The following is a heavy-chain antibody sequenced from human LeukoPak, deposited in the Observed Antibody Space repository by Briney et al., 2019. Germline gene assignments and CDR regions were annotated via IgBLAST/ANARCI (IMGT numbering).Heavy chain of an antibody. D-gene: IGHD3-22*01. CDR3: ARVNYYYDSSGYDY. V-gene: IGHV3-53*01. J-gene: IGHJ4*02. CDR2: IYSGGST. Sequence: GGSLRLSCAASGFTVSSNYMSWVRQAPGKGLEWVSVIYSGGSTYYADSVKGRFTISRDNPKNTLYLQMNSLRAEDTAVYYCARVNYYYDSSGYDYWGQGTLVTVSS. CDR1: GFTVSSNY.